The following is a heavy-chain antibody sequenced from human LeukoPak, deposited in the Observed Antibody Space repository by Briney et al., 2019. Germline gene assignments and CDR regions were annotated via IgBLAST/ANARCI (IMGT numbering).Heavy chain of an antibody. V-gene: IGHV4-39*01. D-gene: IGHD4-17*01. Sequence: SETLSLTCTVSGGSISSSSYYWGWIRQPPGKGLEWIGSIYYSGSTYYNPSLKSRVTVSVDTSKNQFSLKLSSVTAADTAVYYYARQDYGDDPYYFDYWGQGTLVTVSS. CDR1: GGSISSSSYY. CDR2: IYYSGST. CDR3: ARQDYGDDPYYFDY. J-gene: IGHJ4*02.